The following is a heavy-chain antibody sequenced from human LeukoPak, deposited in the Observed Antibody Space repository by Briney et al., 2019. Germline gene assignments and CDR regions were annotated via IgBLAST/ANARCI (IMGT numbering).Heavy chain of an antibody. J-gene: IGHJ6*02. CDR3: ARDQVVVVAAPFYYYYGMDV. Sequence: PGGSLRLSCAASGFTFSSYWMSWVRQAPGKGLGWVANIKQDGSEKYYVESVKGRFTISRDNAKNSLYLQMNSLRAEDTAVYYCARDQVVVVAAPFYYYYGMDVWGQGTTVTVSS. V-gene: IGHV3-7*01. CDR2: IKQDGSEK. D-gene: IGHD2-15*01. CDR1: GFTFSSYW.